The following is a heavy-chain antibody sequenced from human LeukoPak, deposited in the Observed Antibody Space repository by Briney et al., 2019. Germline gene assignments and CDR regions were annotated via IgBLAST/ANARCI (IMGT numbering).Heavy chain of an antibody. V-gene: IGHV1-18*01. D-gene: IGHD2-2*01. J-gene: IGHJ6*02. CDR2: ISAHNGNT. Sequence: ASVKVSCKASGYTFTSYGVSWVRQAPGQGLEWMGWISAHNGNTNYVQKFQGRVTMTTDTSTSTAYLELRSLRSDDTAVYYCARSGVQLLSGLDVWGQGTTVTVSS. CDR1: GYTFTSYG. CDR3: ARSGVQLLSGLDV.